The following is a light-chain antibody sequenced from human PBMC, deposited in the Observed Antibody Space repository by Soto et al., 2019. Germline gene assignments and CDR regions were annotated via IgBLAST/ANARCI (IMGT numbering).Light chain of an antibody. CDR2: DAS. J-gene: IGKJ4*01. CDR3: QQRSNWPST. CDR1: QSGSGY. V-gene: IGKV3-11*01. Sequence: EIVLTQSPATLSLSPEERATLSCRASQSGSGYLAWYQQKPGQAPRLLMYDASNRATGIPARFRGSGSGTDFTLTISSLEPEDFAVYYCQQRSNWPSTCGGGTKVEIK.